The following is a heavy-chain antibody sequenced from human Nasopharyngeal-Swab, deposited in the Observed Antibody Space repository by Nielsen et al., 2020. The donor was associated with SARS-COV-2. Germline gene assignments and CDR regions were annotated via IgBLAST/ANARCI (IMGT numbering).Heavy chain of an antibody. V-gene: IGHV3-53*01. Sequence: GESLKISCAASGFTVSSSYMSWVRQAPGKGLEWISLMFSGGSAYYAGSVEGRFTVSRDESRNTLYPQMNNLRAEDTAVYYCTRRNDCWGQGTLVTVSS. J-gene: IGHJ4*02. CDR1: GFTVSSSY. CDR3: TRRNDC. CDR2: MFSGGSA.